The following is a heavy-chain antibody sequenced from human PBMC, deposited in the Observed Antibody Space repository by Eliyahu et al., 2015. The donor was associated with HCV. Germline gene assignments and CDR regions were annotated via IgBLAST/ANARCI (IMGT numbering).Heavy chain of an antibody. CDR1: GFSFRYYC. CDR2: ICGGGNFI. CDR3: VRDDQNYFDS. Sequence: EVQLVESGGGLVKPGGSLRLSCAVSGFSFRYYCMNWVRQAPGKGLEWVSYICGGGNFIEYADSVRGRFIISRDDSKDSLYLQMNSLRVEDTALYYCVRDDQNYFDSWGQGTLVTVSS. J-gene: IGHJ4*02. V-gene: IGHV3-48*01.